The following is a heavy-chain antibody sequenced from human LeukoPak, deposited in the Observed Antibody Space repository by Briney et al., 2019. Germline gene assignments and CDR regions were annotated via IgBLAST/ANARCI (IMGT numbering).Heavy chain of an antibody. V-gene: IGHV3-33*06. CDR3: ANLPGKGMPNVLDV. D-gene: IGHD2-8*01. CDR1: GFTFSSYG. Sequence: PGRSLRLPCAASGFTFSSYGMHWVRQAPGKGLEWVAVIWYDGSNKYYADSVKGRFTISRDNSKNTLYLQMDSLRAEDSSIYYCANLPGKGMPNVLDVWGKGTTVTVSS. CDR2: IWYDGSNK. J-gene: IGHJ6*04.